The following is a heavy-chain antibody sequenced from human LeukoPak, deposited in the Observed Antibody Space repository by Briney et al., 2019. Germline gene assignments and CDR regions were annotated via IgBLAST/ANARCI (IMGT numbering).Heavy chain of an antibody. Sequence: SETLSLTCTVSGDSISSHYWSWIRQPPGKGLEWIGYIHYSVTTNYNPSLKSRIAISVDTSKNQFSLKLTSVTSADTAVYYCARLHYDTSGLYYYFDYWGQGTLVTVSS. CDR3: ARLHYDTSGLYYYFDY. CDR2: IHYSVTT. D-gene: IGHD3-22*01. CDR1: GDSISSHY. V-gene: IGHV4-59*08. J-gene: IGHJ4*02.